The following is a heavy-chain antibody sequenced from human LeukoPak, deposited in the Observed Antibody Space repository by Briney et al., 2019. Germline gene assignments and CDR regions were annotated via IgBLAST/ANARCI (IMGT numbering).Heavy chain of an antibody. J-gene: IGHJ4*02. CDR2: ISDTVGSST. Sequence: GGSLRLSCAASGFTFRSYVLSWVRQAPGKGLEWVSTISDTVGSSTYYAESVKGRFTISRDNSKNTLYLQMNSLRAEDTAVYYCAGYSSFDCWGQGTLVTVSS. CDR1: GFTFRSYV. CDR3: AGYSSFDC. D-gene: IGHD3-22*01. V-gene: IGHV3-23*01.